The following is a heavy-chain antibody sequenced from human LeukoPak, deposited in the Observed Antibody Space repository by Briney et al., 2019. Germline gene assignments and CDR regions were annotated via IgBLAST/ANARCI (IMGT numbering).Heavy chain of an antibody. V-gene: IGHV4-34*01. CDR2: INHSGST. D-gene: IGHD3-10*01. CDR3: ARRTDYYGSGSPYYFDY. J-gene: IGHJ4*02. CDR1: GGSFSGYY. Sequence: SETLSLTCAVYGGSFSGYYWSWIRQPPGKGLEWIGEINHSGSTNYNPSLKSRVTISVDTSKNQFSLKLSSVTAADTAVYYCARRTDYYGSGSPYYFDYWGQGTLVTVSS.